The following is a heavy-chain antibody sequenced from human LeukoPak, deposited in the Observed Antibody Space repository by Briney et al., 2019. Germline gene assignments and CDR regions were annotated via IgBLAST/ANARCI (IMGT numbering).Heavy chain of an antibody. CDR3: ARDRRTDCSGASCYFDS. J-gene: IGHJ4*02. CDR1: GGSISSSTYY. D-gene: IGHD2-15*01. CDR2: IFYSGST. Sequence: PSETLSLTCTVSGGSISSSTYYWGWIRQPPGKGLEWIGNIFYSGSTYYSPSLKSRVTISVDTSRNQFSLKLSSVTAADTAVHYCARDRRTDCSGASCYFDSWGQGTLVTVSS. V-gene: IGHV4-39*02.